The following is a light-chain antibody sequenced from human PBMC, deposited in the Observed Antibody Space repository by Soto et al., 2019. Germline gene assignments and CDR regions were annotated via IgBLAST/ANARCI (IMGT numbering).Light chain of an antibody. CDR2: EVS. Sequence: QSALTQPLSASGSPGQSVTLSCTGTSSDVGGYNYVSWYQQHPGKAPKLMIYEVSKWPSGVPDRFSGSKSGNTASLTVSGLQAEDEADYYCSSYAGSNTVVFGGWTKLTVL. J-gene: IGLJ2*01. CDR1: SSDVGGYNY. CDR3: SSYAGSNTVV. V-gene: IGLV2-8*01.